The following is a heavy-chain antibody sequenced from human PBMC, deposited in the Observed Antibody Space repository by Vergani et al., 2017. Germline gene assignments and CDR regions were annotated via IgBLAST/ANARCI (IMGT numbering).Heavy chain of an antibody. Sequence: VQLVESGGGLVKPGGSLRLSCAASGFTSAGYAMHWVRQAPGKGLEWVSGISWNSNSIGYADSVKGRFTISRDNAKNSLYLQMNSLRAEDTALYYCAKDLGTASGGGWFDTWGQGTRVTVSS. CDR2: ISWNSNSI. CDR1: GFTSAGYA. D-gene: IGHD3-10*01. J-gene: IGHJ5*02. CDR3: AKDLGTASGGGWFDT. V-gene: IGHV3-9*02.